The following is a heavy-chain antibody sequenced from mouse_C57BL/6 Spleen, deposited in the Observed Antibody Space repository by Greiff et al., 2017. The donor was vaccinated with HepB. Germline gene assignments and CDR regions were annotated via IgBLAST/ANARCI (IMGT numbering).Heavy chain of an antibody. CDR3: ARSGRKGYFDY. CDR1: GYTFTDYY. V-gene: IGHV1-26*01. D-gene: IGHD3-1*01. CDR2: INPNNGGT. Sequence: EVQLQQFGPELVKPGASVKISCKASGYTFTDYYMNWVKQSHGKSLEWIGDINPNNGGTSYNQKFKGKATLTVDKSSSTAYMELRSLTSEDSAVYYCARSGRKGYFDYWGQGTTLTVSS. J-gene: IGHJ2*01.